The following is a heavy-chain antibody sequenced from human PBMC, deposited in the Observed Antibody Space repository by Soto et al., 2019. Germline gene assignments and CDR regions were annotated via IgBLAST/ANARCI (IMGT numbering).Heavy chain of an antibody. CDR3: VRQRITVPTQASSDY. CDR2: VYYRGRS. J-gene: IGHJ4*01. V-gene: IGHV4-39*01. D-gene: IGHD3-16*01. CDR1: GGCVTSSSYY. Sequence: SETLSLTCTVSGGCVTSSSYYWGWIRQSPGKGLEWIGSVYYRGRSYSKSSVKSRVTISVETSKNRFSLSLNSVTASDTAVYFCVRQRITVPTQASSDY.